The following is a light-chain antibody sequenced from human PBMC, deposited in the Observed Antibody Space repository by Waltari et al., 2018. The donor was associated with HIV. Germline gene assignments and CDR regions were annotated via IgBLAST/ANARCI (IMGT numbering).Light chain of an antibody. CDR3: QSYDITLSASVV. Sequence: QSVLTQPPSVSGAPGQRVTISCTGSTSNIGADYDVHWYQQIPGTAPKLLISCNQDPAPRVPARFSASKSATSASLTITGLQAEDEADYFCQSYDITLSASVVFGGGTKLTVL. J-gene: IGLJ2*01. CDR1: TSNIGADYD. V-gene: IGLV1-40*01. CDR2: CNQ.